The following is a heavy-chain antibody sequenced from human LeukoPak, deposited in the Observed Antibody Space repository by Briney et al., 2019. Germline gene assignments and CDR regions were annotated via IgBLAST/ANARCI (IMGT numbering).Heavy chain of an antibody. J-gene: IGHJ6*02. Sequence: GGSLRLSCAASGFTFDDYAMHWVRQAPGKGLEWVSLISGDGGSTYYADSVKGRFTISRDNSKNSLYLQMNSLRTEDTALYYCAKDSGSQDYYYYYGMDVWGQGTTVTVSS. D-gene: IGHD1-26*01. CDR3: AKDSGSQDYYYYYGMDV. CDR2: ISGDGGST. CDR1: GFTFDDYA. V-gene: IGHV3-43*02.